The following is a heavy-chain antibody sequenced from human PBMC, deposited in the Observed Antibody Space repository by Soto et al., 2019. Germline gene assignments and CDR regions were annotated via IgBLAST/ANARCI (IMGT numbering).Heavy chain of an antibody. CDR1: GYTFTSYG. V-gene: IGHV1-18*01. Sequence: QVQLVQSGAEVKKPGASVKVSCKASGYTFTSYGISWVRQAPGQGLEWMGWISADNGNTNYAQKLQRRVTITTDTSTSTVYIELMSLISDDTAAYYCARDSPPPREWRQGTLVTVSS. CDR2: ISADNGNT. D-gene: IGHD1-26*01. J-gene: IGHJ4*02. CDR3: ARDSPPPRE.